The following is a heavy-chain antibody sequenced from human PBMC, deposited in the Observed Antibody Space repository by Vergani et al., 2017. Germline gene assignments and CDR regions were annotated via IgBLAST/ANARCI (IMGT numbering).Heavy chain of an antibody. Sequence: QVQLQESGPGLVKPSQTLSLTCTVSGGSISSGSYYWSWIRQPAGKGLEWIGRIYTSGSTNYNPSLKSRVTLSVDTSKNQFSLKLCSVTAADTAVYYCAGGPPYYYGMDVWGQGTTVTVSS. CDR2: IYTSGST. J-gene: IGHJ6*02. CDR3: AGGPPYYYGMDV. CDR1: GGSISSGSYY. V-gene: IGHV4-61*02.